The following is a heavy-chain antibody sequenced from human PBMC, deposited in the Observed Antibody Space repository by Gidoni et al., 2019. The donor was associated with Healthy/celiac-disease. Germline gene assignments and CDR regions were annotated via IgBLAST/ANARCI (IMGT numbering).Heavy chain of an antibody. Sequence: EVQLVESGGGLVKPGGSLRLPCAASGFTFRNSWMSWVLQAPGKGLEWVGRIKSKTDGGTTDYAAPVKGRFTISRDDSKNTLYLQMNSLKTEDTAVYYCTTVEISSGGTSLTDYWGQGTLVTVSS. D-gene: IGHD1-1*01. CDR3: TTVEISSGGTSLTDY. CDR1: GFTFRNSW. CDR2: IKSKTDGGTT. V-gene: IGHV3-15*01. J-gene: IGHJ4*02.